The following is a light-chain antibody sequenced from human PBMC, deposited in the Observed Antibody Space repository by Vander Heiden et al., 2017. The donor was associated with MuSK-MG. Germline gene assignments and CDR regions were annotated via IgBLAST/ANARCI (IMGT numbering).Light chain of an antibody. Sequence: DVVLTQSPLSLPVTLGQPASISCRSRQSLVYSDGNTYLNWFQQRPGQPPRRLIYKVSNRDSGVPDRFSGSGSGTDFTLKISRLEAEDVGVYYCMQGTHWPPLGQGTKLEIK. J-gene: IGKJ2*01. V-gene: IGKV2-30*01. CDR2: KVS. CDR1: QSLVYSDGNTY. CDR3: MQGTHWPP.